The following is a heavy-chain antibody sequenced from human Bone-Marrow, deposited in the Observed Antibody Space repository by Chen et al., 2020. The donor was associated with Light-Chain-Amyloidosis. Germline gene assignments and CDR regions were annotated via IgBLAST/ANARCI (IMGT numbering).Heavy chain of an antibody. V-gene: IGHV4-30-4*01. Sequence: QVQLQESGPGLVKPSQTLSLICSVSGVSVSSGAYFWSWIRQSPGKGLEWIGYIYYSEVIHYSPSLKSRVTISIDASKNQFSLQLRSVTAADTALYYCSRGGLAYCGGDCYRGMDVWGQGTMVTVSS. CDR3: SRGGLAYCGGDCYRGMDV. D-gene: IGHD2-21*02. CDR1: GVSVSSGAYF. J-gene: IGHJ6*02. CDR2: IYYSEVI.